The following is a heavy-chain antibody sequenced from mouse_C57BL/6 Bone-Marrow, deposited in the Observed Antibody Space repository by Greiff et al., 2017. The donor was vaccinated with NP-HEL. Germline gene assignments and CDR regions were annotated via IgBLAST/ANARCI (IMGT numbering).Heavy chain of an antibody. D-gene: IGHD1-1*01. V-gene: IGHV5-4*03. CDR3: ARGYYGSAWFAY. J-gene: IGHJ3*01. CDR2: ISDGGSYT. Sequence: EVKVVESGGGLVKPGGSLKLSCAASGFTFSSYAMSWVRQTPEKRLEWVATISDGGSYTYYPDNVKGRFTISRDNAKNNLYLQMSHLKSEDTAMYYCARGYYGSAWFAYWGQGTLVTVSA. CDR1: GFTFSSYA.